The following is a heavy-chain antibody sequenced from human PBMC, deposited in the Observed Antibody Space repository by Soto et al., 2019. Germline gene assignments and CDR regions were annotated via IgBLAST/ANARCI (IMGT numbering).Heavy chain of an antibody. CDR1: GGSISSSSYY. Sequence: SETLSLTCTVSGGSISSSSYYWGWIRQPPGKGLEWIGSIYYSGSTYYNPSLKSRVTISVDTSKNQFSLKLSSVTAADTAVYYCATLYHSSSWFPYYYGMDVWGQGTTVTVSS. CDR2: IYYSGST. J-gene: IGHJ6*02. CDR3: ATLYHSSSWFPYYYGMDV. D-gene: IGHD6-13*01. V-gene: IGHV4-39*01.